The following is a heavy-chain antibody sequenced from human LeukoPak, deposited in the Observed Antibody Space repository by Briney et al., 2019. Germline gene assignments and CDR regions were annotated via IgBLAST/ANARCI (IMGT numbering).Heavy chain of an antibody. CDR3: ARRLYDSSGYYYEVDAFDI. J-gene: IGHJ3*02. V-gene: IGHV4-34*01. D-gene: IGHD3-22*01. Sequence: SETLSLTCAVYGGSFSGYYWSWIRQPPGKGLEWIGEINHSGSTNYNPSLKSRVTTSVDTSKNQFSLKLSSVTAADTAVYYCARRLYDSSGYYYEVDAFDIWGQGTMVTVSS. CDR1: GGSFSGYY. CDR2: INHSGST.